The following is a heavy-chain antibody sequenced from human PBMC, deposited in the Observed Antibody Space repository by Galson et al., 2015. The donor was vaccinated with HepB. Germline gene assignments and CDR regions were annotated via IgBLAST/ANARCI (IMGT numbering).Heavy chain of an antibody. CDR3: ARDLLAAMAPYYYYYGMDV. D-gene: IGHD5-18*01. CDR2: INTNTGNP. V-gene: IGHV7-4-1*02. CDR1: GYTFTSYA. Sequence: SVKVSCKASGYTFTSYAMNWVRQAPGQGLEWMGWINTNTGNPTYAQGFTGRFVFSLDTSVSTAYLQISSLKAEDTAVYYCARDLLAAMAPYYYYYGMDVWGQGTTVTVSS. J-gene: IGHJ6*02.